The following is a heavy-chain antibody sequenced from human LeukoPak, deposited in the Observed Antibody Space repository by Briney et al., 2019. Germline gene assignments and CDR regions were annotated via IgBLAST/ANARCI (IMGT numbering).Heavy chain of an antibody. CDR2: ISSSSSYI. CDR1: GFTFSSYS. D-gene: IGHD3-10*01. CDR3: ASVLWFGGIFFDY. V-gene: IGHV3-21*04. J-gene: IGHJ4*02. Sequence: GGSLRLSCAASGFTFSSYSMNWVRQAPGKGLEWVSSISSSSSYIYYADSVKGRFTISRDNAKNSPYLQMNSLRVEDTAVYYCASVLWFGGIFFDYWGQGTLVTVSS.